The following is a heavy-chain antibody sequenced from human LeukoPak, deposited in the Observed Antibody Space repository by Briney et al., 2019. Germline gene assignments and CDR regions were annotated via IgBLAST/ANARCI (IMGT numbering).Heavy chain of an antibody. V-gene: IGHV4-39*01. D-gene: IGHD2-2*02. CDR2: IYYSGST. J-gene: IGHJ6*03. CDR3: ARQGLAYCSSTSCHKTNYYYYYMDV. CDR1: GGSISSSSYY. Sequence: SETLSLTCTVSGGSISSSSYYWGWIRQPPGKGLEWIGSIYYSGSTYYNPSLKSRVTISVDTSKNQFSLKLSSVTAADTAVYYCARQGLAYCSSTSCHKTNYYYYYMDVWGKGTTVTVS.